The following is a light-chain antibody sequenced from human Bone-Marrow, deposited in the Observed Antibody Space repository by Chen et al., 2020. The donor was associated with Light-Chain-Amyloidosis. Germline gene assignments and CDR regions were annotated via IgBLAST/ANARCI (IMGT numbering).Light chain of an antibody. V-gene: IGLV6-57*01. J-gene: IGLJ3*02. CDR3: QSYQGCSQGL. CDR2: EDD. CDR1: SGSIATIY. Sequence: NFMLTQPHSVSESPGKTVIISCTRSSGSIATIYVQWYQQRPGSSPTTVIYEDDQRPSGVPDRFSCSIDRSSNSASLTISGLKAEDEADYYCQSYQGCSQGLFGGGTKLTVL.